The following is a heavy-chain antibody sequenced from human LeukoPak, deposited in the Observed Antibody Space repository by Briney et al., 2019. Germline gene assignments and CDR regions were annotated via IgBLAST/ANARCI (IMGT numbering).Heavy chain of an antibody. CDR2: FYRGDST. V-gene: IGHV3-53*01. D-gene: IGHD1-26*01. J-gene: IGHJ4*02. Sequence: PGGSLRLSCAASGFTVSSSYMYWVRQAPGKGLEWVSFFYRGDSTYYAESARGRFTISRDNSKNTLYLLMNSLIPEDTAVYYCAKDKRWELPTTLFDYWGQGTLVTVSS. CDR3: AKDKRWELPTTLFDY. CDR1: GFTVSSSY.